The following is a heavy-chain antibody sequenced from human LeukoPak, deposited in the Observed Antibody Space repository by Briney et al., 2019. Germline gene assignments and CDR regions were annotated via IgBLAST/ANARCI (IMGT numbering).Heavy chain of an antibody. CDR2: INHSGST. CDR3: ARFVVVTATPPFMDV. D-gene: IGHD2-21*02. CDR1: GGSFGGYY. J-gene: IGHJ6*03. V-gene: IGHV4-34*01. Sequence: SETLSLTCAVYGGSFGGYYWSWIRQPPGKGLEWIVEINHSGSTNYNPSLKSRVTISVDTSKNQFSLKLSSVTAADTAVYYCARFVVVTATPPFMDVWGKGTTVTVSS.